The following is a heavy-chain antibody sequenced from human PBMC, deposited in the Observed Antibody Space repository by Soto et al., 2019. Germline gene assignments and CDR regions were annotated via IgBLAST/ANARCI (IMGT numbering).Heavy chain of an antibody. CDR3: ARHRFGDPFMG. CDR1: GGSISSSSYY. J-gene: IGHJ4*02. CDR2: IYYSGST. V-gene: IGHV4-39*01. D-gene: IGHD3-10*01. Sequence: PSETLSLTCTVSGGSISSSSYYWGWIRQPPGKGLEWIGSIYYSGSTYYNPSLKSRVTISVDTSKNQFSLKLSSVTAADTAVYYCARHRFGDPFMGWGQGTLVTVSS.